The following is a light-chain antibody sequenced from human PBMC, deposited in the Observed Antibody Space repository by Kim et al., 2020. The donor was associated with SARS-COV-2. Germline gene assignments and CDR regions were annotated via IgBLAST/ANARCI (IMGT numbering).Light chain of an antibody. J-gene: IGKJ2*01. CDR2: GAS. CDR1: QSVSSNY. CDR3: QQYGNSPPT. Sequence: EIVLTQSPGTLSLSPGERATLSCRASQSVSSNYLAWYQQKPGQAPRLLIYGASSRATGIPDRFSGSGSGTDFTLTISRLEPEDFAVYYCQQYGNSPPTFGQGTKLEI. V-gene: IGKV3-20*01.